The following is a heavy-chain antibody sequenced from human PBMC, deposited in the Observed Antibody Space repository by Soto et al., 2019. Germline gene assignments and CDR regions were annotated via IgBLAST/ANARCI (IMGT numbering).Heavy chain of an antibody. V-gene: IGHV3-30-3*01. J-gene: IGHJ6*02. CDR3: ARAPCSSTSCYEKGYYGMDV. CDR2: ISYDGSNK. D-gene: IGHD2-2*01. Sequence: PGGSLRLSCAASGFTFSSYAMHWVRQAPGKGLEWVAVISYDGSNKYYADSVKGRFTISRDNSKNTLYLQMNSLRAEDTAVYYCARAPCSSTSCYEKGYYGMDVWGQGTTVTVS. CDR1: GFTFSSYA.